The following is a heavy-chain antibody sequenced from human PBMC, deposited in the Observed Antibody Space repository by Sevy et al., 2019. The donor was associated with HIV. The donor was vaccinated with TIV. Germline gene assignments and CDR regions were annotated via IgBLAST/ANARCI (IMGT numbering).Heavy chain of an antibody. CDR3: VRDWRGYFGSGSAYYYYGMDV. V-gene: IGHV3-7*03. J-gene: IGHJ6*02. CDR1: GFTFNNYW. Sequence: GGSLRLSCAASGFTFNNYWMSWVRQAPGKGLEWLANIKEDGDEQYYADSLKGRFSISRDNAKNSLYLQMNSLRAEDTAVYYGVRDWRGYFGSGSAYYYYGMDVWGQGTTVTVSS. CDR2: IKEDGDEQ. D-gene: IGHD3-10*01.